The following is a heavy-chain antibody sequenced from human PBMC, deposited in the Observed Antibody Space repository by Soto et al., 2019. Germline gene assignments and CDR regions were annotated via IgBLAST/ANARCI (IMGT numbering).Heavy chain of an antibody. D-gene: IGHD6-6*01. CDR2: ISGRGDRT. J-gene: IGHJ5*02. CDR3: ARGPYSDSSEWFDP. CDR1: GFTFSSYA. V-gene: IGHV3-23*01. Sequence: EVQVLESGGGLGQPGGSLRLSCAASGFTFSSYAMAWVRQAPGKGLEWVSSISGRGDRTYYADSVKGRFTISRDNSKNTLSLQMNRLRAEDTALYYCARGPYSDSSEWFDPWCQGTLVTVSS.